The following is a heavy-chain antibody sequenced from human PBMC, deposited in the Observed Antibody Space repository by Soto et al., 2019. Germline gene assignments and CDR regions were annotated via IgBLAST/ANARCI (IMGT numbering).Heavy chain of an antibody. J-gene: IGHJ6*01. CDR2: SHYTGST. CDR3: APLSGSPAVDGVDV. V-gene: IGHV4-59*01. Sequence: QVQLQESGPGLVKPSETLSLTCTVSGGSISNYYWSWVRQPPGKGLEWIGYSHYTGSTNYNPSLKSRVTLSVDTSTRQLSLELSSVSAANTAVSYCAPLSGSPAVDGVDVCLEWTAVIVSS. CDR1: GGSISNYY. D-gene: IGHD2-15*01.